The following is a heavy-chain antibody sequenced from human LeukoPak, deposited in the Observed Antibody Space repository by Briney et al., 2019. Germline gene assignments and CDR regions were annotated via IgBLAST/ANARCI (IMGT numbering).Heavy chain of an antibody. V-gene: IGHV3-23*01. CDR2: ISSSADST. CDR3: AKDSGSYSYYYYGMDV. D-gene: IGHD1-26*01. J-gene: IGHJ6*02. Sequence: GGSLRLSCAASGFTFSNYAMSWVRQAPGKGLEWVSAISSSADSTYYADSVKGRFTISRDNSKNTLYLQMNSLRAEDTAVYYCAKDSGSYSYYYYGMDVWGQGTTVTVSS. CDR1: GFTFSNYA.